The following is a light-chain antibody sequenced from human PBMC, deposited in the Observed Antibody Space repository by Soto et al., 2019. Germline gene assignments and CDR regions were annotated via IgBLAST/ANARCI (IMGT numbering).Light chain of an antibody. CDR3: SSYAASDSFVV. V-gene: IGLV2-8*01. J-gene: IGLJ2*01. CDR2: EVY. Sequence: QSALTQPPSASGSPGQSVTISCTGTSSDVGGYNYVSWYQNHPDKAPKLIIYEVYKRPSGVPDRFSGSKSGNTASLTVSGLQAEDEAEYYCSSYAASDSFVVFGGGTKLTVL. CDR1: SSDVGGYNY.